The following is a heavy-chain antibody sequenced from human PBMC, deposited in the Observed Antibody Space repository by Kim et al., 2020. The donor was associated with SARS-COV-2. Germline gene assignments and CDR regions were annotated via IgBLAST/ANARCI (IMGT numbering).Heavy chain of an antibody. CDR1: EFTLSSYD. V-gene: IGHV3-48*02. CDR2: ITSSRSSI. J-gene: IGHJ6*02. Sequence: GGSLRLSCAASEFTLSSYDMNWVRQAPGKGLEWISYITSSRSSIYFADSVKGRFIISRDNAKNSLYLQMNSLGDDDTAVYYCARLRYFGMDCWGQGTTVTVSS. CDR3: ARLRYFGMDC.